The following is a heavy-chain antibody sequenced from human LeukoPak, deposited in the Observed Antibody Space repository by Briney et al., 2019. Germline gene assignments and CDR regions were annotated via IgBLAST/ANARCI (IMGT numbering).Heavy chain of an antibody. V-gene: IGHV3-23*01. Sequence: PGGSLRLSCAASGFTFSNHAMSWVRQTPGKGLQWISVISGSGRTTEYADSVKGRFTTSRDNSKNTLSLQMNSLRVEDTAIYYCVKNVVVKRYIDYWGQGTLVTVSS. CDR1: GFTFSNHA. D-gene: IGHD2-15*01. CDR3: VKNVVVKRYIDY. CDR2: ISGSGRTT. J-gene: IGHJ4*02.